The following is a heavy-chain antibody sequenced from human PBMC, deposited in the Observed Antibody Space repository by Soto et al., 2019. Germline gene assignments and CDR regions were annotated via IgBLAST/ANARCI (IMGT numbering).Heavy chain of an antibody. V-gene: IGHV1-2*04. D-gene: IGHD5-18*01. Sequence: GASVKVSCKASGYTFTGYYMHLVRQAPGQGLEWMGWINPNSGGTNYAQKFQGWVTMTRDTSISTAYMELSRLRSDDTAVYYCARGGRIQLMDGAPGYYYGMDVWGQGTTVTVSS. J-gene: IGHJ6*02. CDR3: ARGGRIQLMDGAPGYYYGMDV. CDR2: INPNSGGT. CDR1: GYTFTGYY.